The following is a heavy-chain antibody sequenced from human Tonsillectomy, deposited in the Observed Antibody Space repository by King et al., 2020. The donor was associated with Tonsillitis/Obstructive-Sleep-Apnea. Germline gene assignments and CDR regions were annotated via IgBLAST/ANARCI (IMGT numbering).Heavy chain of an antibody. D-gene: IGHD4-17*01. CDR1: GFTFSDSY. V-gene: IGHV3-11*05. CDR3: ARGGTSVTALIDY. Sequence: VQLVESGGGLVKPGGSLRLSCVASGFTFSDSYMSWIRQAPGKGLEWVSYISASSSDTNYADSVQGRFTISRDNAKNSLYLQMNSLRAEDTAVYYCARGGTSVTALIDYWGQGTLVTVSS. CDR2: ISASSSDT. J-gene: IGHJ4*02.